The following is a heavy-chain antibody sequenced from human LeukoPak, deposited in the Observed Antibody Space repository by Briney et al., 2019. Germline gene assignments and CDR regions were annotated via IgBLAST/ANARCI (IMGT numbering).Heavy chain of an antibody. D-gene: IGHD3-22*01. J-gene: IGHJ4*02. V-gene: IGHV3-21*01. CDR2: ISSSSSYI. CDR1: GFTFSSYS. CDR3: ARDAYYYDRLFDY. Sequence: GGSLRLSCAASGFTFSSYSMNWVRQAPGKGLEWVSSISSSSSYIYYADSVKGRFTISRDSAKNSLYLQMNSLRAEDTAVYYCARDAYYYDRLFDYWGQGTLVTVSS.